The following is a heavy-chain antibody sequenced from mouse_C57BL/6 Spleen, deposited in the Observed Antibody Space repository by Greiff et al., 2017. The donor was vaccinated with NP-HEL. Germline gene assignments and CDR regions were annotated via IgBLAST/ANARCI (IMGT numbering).Heavy chain of an antibody. CDR3: AREDYTWFAY. CDR2: IYPGDGDT. V-gene: IGHV1-82*01. CDR1: GYAFSSSW. Sequence: VQLQQSGPELVKPGASVKISCKASGYAFSSSWMNWVKQRPGKGLEWIGRIYPGDGDTNYNGKFKGKATLTADKSSSTAYMQLSSLTSEESSVYFCAREDYTWFAYWGHRTLVTVSA. J-gene: IGHJ3*01. D-gene: IGHD2-12*01.